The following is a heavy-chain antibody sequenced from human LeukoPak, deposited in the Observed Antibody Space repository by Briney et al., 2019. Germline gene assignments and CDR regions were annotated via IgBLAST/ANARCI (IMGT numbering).Heavy chain of an antibody. CDR1: GFTCYVYG. CDR2: INWNGGST. Sequence: GGSLRLSCAASGFTCYVYGMSWVRQAPGKRLEWVSGINWNGGSTGYADSVKGRFTISRDNAKNSLYLQMNSLRAEDTALYYCARGGGDVDTAIPPYFDYWGQGTLVTVSS. J-gene: IGHJ4*02. CDR3: ARGGGDVDTAIPPYFDY. D-gene: IGHD5-18*01. V-gene: IGHV3-20*04.